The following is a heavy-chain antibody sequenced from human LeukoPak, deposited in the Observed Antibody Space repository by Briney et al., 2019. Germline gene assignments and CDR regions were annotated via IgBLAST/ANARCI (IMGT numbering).Heavy chain of an antibody. V-gene: IGHV3-30*18. D-gene: IGHD3-16*02. CDR2: ISYDGSNK. CDR3: AKEGYDYVWGSYRYLYYFDY. J-gene: IGHJ4*02. CDR1: GFTVSSNY. Sequence: GGSLRLSCAVSGFTVSSNYMSWVRQAPGKGLEWVAVISYDGSNKYYADSVKGRFTISRDNSKNTLYLQMNSLRAEDTAVYYCAKEGYDYVWGSYRYLYYFDYWGQGTLVTVSS.